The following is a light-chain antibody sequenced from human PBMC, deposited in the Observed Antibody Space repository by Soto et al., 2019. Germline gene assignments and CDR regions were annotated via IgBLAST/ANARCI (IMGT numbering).Light chain of an antibody. CDR2: AAS. J-gene: IGKJ1*01. CDR1: HDIGSR. CDR3: HQYYSTPWT. V-gene: IGKV1D-16*01. Sequence: DIQMTQSPPSLSASVGDRVTITCQASHDIGSRLAWYQQKPGKAPKLLIFAASTLQSGVSSRFSGSGSGTDFTLTISSLQAEDVAVYYCHQYYSTPWTFGQGNKVDIK.